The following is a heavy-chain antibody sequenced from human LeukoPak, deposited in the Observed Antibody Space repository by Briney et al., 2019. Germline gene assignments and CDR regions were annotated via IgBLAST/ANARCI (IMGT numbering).Heavy chain of an antibody. Sequence: GGSPRLSCAASGFTFSSYWMHWVRQAPGKGLVWVSRINSDGSSTSYADSVKGRFTISRDTAKNTLYLQMNSLRAEDTAVYYCARVAGGSSPYYFDYWGRGTLVTVSS. J-gene: IGHJ4*02. CDR2: INSDGSST. CDR3: ARVAGGSSPYYFDY. V-gene: IGHV3-74*01. CDR1: GFTFSSYW. D-gene: IGHD6-13*01.